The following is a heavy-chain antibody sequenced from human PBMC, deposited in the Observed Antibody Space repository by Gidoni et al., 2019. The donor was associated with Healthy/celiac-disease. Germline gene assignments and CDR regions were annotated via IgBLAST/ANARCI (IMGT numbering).Heavy chain of an antibody. V-gene: IGHV4-59*01. CDR3: ARGPSLEWLTDY. J-gene: IGHJ4*02. CDR2: IYYSGST. D-gene: IGHD3-3*01. CDR1: GGSISRYY. Sequence: QVQLQESGPGLVKPSETLSLTCTVSGGSISRYYWSWILQPPGKGLEWIGYIYYSGSTNYNPSLKSRVTISVDTSKNQFSLKLSSVTAADTAVYYCARGPSLEWLTDYWGQGTLVTVSS.